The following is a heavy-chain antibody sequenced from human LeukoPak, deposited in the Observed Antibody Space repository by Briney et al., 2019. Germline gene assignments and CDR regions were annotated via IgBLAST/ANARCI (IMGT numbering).Heavy chain of an antibody. V-gene: IGHV3-30*04. CDR2: ISYDGSFQ. CDR1: GFNFVNYA. Sequence: GALRLSCAASGFNFVNYAMHWVRQTLGKGLDWVALISYDGSFQSYADSVKGRFTISRDSSTNTVSLQMNSLRDEDTAMYYCAREIRGYYAAYWGQGILVTVSS. CDR3: AREIRGYYAAY. J-gene: IGHJ4*02. D-gene: IGHD3-3*01.